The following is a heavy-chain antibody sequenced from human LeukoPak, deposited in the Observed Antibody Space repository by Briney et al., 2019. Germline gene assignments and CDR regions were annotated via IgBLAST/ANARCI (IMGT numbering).Heavy chain of an antibody. V-gene: IGHV3-48*03. D-gene: IGHD1-26*01. CDR2: ISSSSVTI. CDR1: GFSFKTYE. Sequence: GGSLRLSCAASGFSFKTYEMSWVRQAPGKGLEWVSYISSSSVTIYYADSVRGRFTVSRDNAKNSLHLHLDSLRVEDTAVYYCTRVDMGAADYWGQGTLVTVSS. J-gene: IGHJ4*02. CDR3: TRVDMGAADY.